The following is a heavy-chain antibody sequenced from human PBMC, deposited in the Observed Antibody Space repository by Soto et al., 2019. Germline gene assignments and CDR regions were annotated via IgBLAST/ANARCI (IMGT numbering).Heavy chain of an antibody. V-gene: IGHV3-48*02. J-gene: IGHJ4*02. CDR3: ARDLSN. CDR1: GFPFSSYA. CDR2: INGASTTT. Sequence: DVQLVGSGGGLVQPGGSLRLSCVASGFPFSSYAMHWVRQAPGKGLEWISYINGASTTTFYADSVKGRFTVSRDNAKNSVYLQISSLRHEATAFYYCARDLSNWGQGMLVTVSS.